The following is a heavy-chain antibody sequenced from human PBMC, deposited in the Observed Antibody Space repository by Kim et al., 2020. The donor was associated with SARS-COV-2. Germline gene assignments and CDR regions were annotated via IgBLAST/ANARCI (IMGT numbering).Heavy chain of an antibody. D-gene: IGHD2-2*01. J-gene: IGHJ6*02. Sequence: GGSLRLSCAASGFTFSSYSMNWVRQAPGKGLEWVSSISSSSSYIYYADSVKGRFTISRDNAKNSLYLQMNSLRAEDTAVYYCAREEIVVVPAAIDYYGMDVWGQGTTVTVSS. CDR1: GFTFSSYS. CDR3: AREEIVVVPAAIDYYGMDV. V-gene: IGHV3-21*01. CDR2: ISSSSSYI.